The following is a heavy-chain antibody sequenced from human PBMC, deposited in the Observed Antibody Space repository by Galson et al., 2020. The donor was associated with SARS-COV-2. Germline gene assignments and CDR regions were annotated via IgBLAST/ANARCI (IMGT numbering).Heavy chain of an antibody. Sequence: ASVKVFCKASGYTFTSYDIHWVRQDPGHRLEWMGWINAGNGNTKYSQKFQGRVTITRDTSASTAYLELSSLRSEDTAVYYCARNEPPYSRSWYGGGWFDPWGQGTLVTVSS. CDR1: GYTFTSYD. CDR2: INAGNGNT. D-gene: IGHD6-13*01. V-gene: IGHV1-3*01. J-gene: IGHJ5*02. CDR3: ARNEPPYSRSWYGGGWFDP.